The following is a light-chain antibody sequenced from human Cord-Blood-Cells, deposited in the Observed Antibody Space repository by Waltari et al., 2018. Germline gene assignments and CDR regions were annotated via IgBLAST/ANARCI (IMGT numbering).Light chain of an antibody. CDR1: SSAVGGYNL. CDR2: EGS. J-gene: IGLJ3*02. Sequence: QSALTQPPSVSGSPGQSIPISCTGTSSAVGGYNLVSWYQQHPGKAPKLMIYEGSKRPSGVSNRFSGSKSGNTASLTISGLQAEDEADYYCCSYAGSSTWVFGGGTKLTVL. V-gene: IGLV2-23*01. CDR3: CSYAGSSTWV.